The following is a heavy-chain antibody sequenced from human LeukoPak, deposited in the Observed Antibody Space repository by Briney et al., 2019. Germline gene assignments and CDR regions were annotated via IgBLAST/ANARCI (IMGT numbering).Heavy chain of an antibody. D-gene: IGHD3-22*01. J-gene: IGHJ6*03. Sequence: ASVKVSCKASGYTFSSYGFSWVRQAPGQGLEWMGWISTYNGNTNYAQKFQGRVTMTRDTSTSTAYMELRSLRSDDTAVYYCARGYYDSQSDYYYMDVWGKGTTVTISS. V-gene: IGHV1-18*01. CDR3: ARGYYDSQSDYYYMDV. CDR2: ISTYNGNT. CDR1: GYTFSSYG.